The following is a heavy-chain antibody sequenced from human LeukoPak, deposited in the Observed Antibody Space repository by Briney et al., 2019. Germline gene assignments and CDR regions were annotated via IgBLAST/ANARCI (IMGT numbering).Heavy chain of an antibody. D-gene: IGHD3-22*01. CDR2: ISKDGSDN. Sequence: AGKSLRLSCAASGFNFNSYAIHWVRQTPGKGLEWVAVISKDGSDNKFADSVKGRLTVSRDNSKKTVYLRTNSLRPEDTAVYYCARTYYYDHRGLLPYEFDYWGQGTLVIVSS. CDR3: ARTYYYDHRGLLPYEFDY. CDR1: GFNFNSYA. V-gene: IGHV3-30*04. J-gene: IGHJ4*02.